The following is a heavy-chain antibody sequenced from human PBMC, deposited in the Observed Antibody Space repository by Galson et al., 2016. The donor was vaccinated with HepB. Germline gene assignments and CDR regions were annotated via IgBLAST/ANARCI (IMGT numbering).Heavy chain of an antibody. J-gene: IGHJ4*02. Sequence: SLRLSCAASGFTFSWFGMHWVRQAPGKGLEWVAAISYDGVAVILYDASDKYYADSVKGRFTISRAKGKKTMYLQMNSLRAEDTALYYCARGRRGAISDFFDSWGQGTLVTVSS. V-gene: IGHV3-30*03. CDR3: ARGRRGAISDFFDS. D-gene: IGHD3-10*01. CDR2: ILYDASDK. CDR1: GFTFSWFG.